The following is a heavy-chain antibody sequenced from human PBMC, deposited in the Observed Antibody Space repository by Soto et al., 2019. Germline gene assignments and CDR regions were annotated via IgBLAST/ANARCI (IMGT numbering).Heavy chain of an antibody. CDR3: ARDAAGRRWFDP. Sequence: PGGSLRLSCEASGLIVNNNFMNWVRQAPGRGLEWVSVINPEGRTYYTDSVKDRFTISRDTSKNTLFLQMNSLRVEDTAVYYCARDAAGRRWFDPWGQGTLVTVSS. CDR1: GLIVNNNF. J-gene: IGHJ5*02. CDR2: INPEGRT. V-gene: IGHV3-66*01.